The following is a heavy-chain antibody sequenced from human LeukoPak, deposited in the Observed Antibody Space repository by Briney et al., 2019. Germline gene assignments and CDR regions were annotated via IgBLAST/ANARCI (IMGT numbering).Heavy chain of an antibody. CDR3: TRTRYSSSWYYFDY. CDR2: IRSKAYGGTI. CDR1: GFTFGDYA. J-gene: IGHJ4*02. Sequence: RSGGSLRLSCTASGFTFGDYAMSWVRQAPGKGLEWVGLIRSKAYGGTIEYAASVKGRFTISRDDSKTIAYLQMNSLKTEDTAVYYCTRTRYSSSWYYFDYWGQGTLVTVPS. V-gene: IGHV3-49*04. D-gene: IGHD6-13*01.